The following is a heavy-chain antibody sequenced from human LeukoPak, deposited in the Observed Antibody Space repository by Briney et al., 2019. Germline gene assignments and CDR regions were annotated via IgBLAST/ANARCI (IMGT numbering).Heavy chain of an antibody. CDR1: GFTFSSYS. J-gene: IGHJ3*02. CDR3: ARALPSPLYSGSYADAFDI. V-gene: IGHV3-21*01. Sequence: GGSLRLSCAASGFTFSSYSMNWVRQAPGKGLEWVSSISSSSSYIYYADSVKGRSTISRDNAKNSLYLQMNSLRAEDTAVYYCARALPSPLYSGSYADAFDIWGQGTMVTVSS. CDR2: ISSSSSYI. D-gene: IGHD1-26*01.